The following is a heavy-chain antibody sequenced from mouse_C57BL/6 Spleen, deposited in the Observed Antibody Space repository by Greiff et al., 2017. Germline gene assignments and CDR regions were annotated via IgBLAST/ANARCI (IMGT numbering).Heavy chain of an antibody. D-gene: IGHD3-2*02. Sequence: QVQLQQSGPGLVAPSQSLSITCTVSGFSLTSYAISWVRQPPGKGLEWLGVICPGGGTNYNSALKSILSISKDNSKSHVFLKMNSLQTADTARYSCARMTAQATAWFAYWGQGTLVTVSA. J-gene: IGHJ3*01. CDR2: ICPGGGT. V-gene: IGHV2-9-1*01. CDR1: GFSLTSYA. CDR3: ARMTAQATAWFAY.